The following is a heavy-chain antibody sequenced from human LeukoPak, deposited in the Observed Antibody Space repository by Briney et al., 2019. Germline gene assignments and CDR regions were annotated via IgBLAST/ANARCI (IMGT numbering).Heavy chain of an antibody. CDR1: GFTFSSYT. J-gene: IGHJ4*02. CDR3: ARDYYGDYYFDY. CDR2: ISSSTSTI. D-gene: IGHD4-17*01. Sequence: GGSLRLSCAASGFTFSSYTMNWVRQAPGKRLEWVSSISSSTSTIHYADSVKGRFTIFRDNAKNSLYLQMNSLRAEDTAVYLCARDYYGDYYFDYWGQGTLVTVSS. V-gene: IGHV3-48*01.